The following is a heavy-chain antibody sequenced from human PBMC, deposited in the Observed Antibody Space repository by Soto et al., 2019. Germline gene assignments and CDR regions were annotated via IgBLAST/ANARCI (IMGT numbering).Heavy chain of an antibody. CDR3: ASDQYDILTGTNY. CDR1: GFTFSGYA. Sequence: QVQLVESGGGVVQPGRSLRLSCAASGFTFSGYAMHWVRQAPGKGLEWVAVISYDGSNKYYADSVKGRLTISRDNSKNPLYLQMNGLRPEDEAVYYCASDQYDILTGTNYWGQGTLVTVSS. D-gene: IGHD3-9*01. CDR2: ISYDGSNK. J-gene: IGHJ4*02. V-gene: IGHV3-30-3*01.